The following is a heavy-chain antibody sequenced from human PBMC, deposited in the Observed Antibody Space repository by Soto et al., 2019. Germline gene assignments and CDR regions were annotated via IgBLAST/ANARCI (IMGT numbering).Heavy chain of an antibody. CDR2: IWYDGSNK. J-gene: IGHJ4*02. CDR1: GFTFSSYV. Sequence: QVQLVESGGSVVQPGRSLRLSCAASGFTFSSYVMHWVRQAPGTGLEWVAVIWYDGSNKYYADSVKGRFTISRDNSKNTLYLQMNSLSAEDTAVYYCAREEMSYYFDYWGQGTLVTVSS. CDR3: AREEMSYYFDY. V-gene: IGHV3-33*01.